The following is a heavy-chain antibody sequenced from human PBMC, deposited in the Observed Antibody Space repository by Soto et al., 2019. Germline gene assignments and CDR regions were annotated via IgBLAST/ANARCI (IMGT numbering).Heavy chain of an antibody. CDR1: GGSVSSGSYY. CDR2: IYYSGST. Sequence: SETLSLTCTVSGGSVSSGSYYWSWIRQPPGKGLEWIGYIYYSGSTNYNPSLKSRVTISVDTSKNQFSLKLSSVTAADTAVYYCASGPCSGGSCKNWFDPWGQGTLVTVSS. V-gene: IGHV4-61*01. CDR3: ASGPCSGGSCKNWFDP. D-gene: IGHD2-15*01. J-gene: IGHJ5*02.